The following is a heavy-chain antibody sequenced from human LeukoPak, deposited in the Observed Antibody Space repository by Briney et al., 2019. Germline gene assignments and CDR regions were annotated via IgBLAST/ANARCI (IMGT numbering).Heavy chain of an antibody. CDR1: GLTFISHW. CDR2: IKHDGSEE. D-gene: IGHD1-26*01. CDR3: ARVVPGLGKAWDYFDY. J-gene: IGHJ4*02. V-gene: IGHV3-7*01. Sequence: GGSLRLSCAASGLTFISHWMSWVRQAPGKGLEWVANIKHDGSEEYYVDSLKGRFTISRDNAKNSLYLQMNSLRAEDTAVYYCARVVPGLGKAWDYFDYWGQGTLVTVSS.